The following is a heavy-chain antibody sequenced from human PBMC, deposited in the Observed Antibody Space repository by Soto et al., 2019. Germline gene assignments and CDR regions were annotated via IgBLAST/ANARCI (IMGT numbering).Heavy chain of an antibody. D-gene: IGHD6-13*01. CDR1: GYTLTELS. V-gene: IGHV1-24*01. J-gene: IGHJ4*02. Sequence: ASVKVSCKVSGYTLTELSMHWVRQAPGKGLEWMGGFDPEDGETIYAQKFQGRVTMTKDTSTDTAYMELSSLRSEDTAVYYCATDIPSYSSSWVFDYWGQGTLVTVSS. CDR3: ATDIPSYSSSWVFDY. CDR2: FDPEDGET.